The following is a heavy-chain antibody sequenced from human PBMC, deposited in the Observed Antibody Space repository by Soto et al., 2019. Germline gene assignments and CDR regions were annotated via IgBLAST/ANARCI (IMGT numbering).Heavy chain of an antibody. CDR2: VYYRGRS. J-gene: IGHJ4*02. Sequence: SETLSLTCTVSGGSVSNSNYYWVWIRQSPGKGLEWIGSVYYRGRSYSKSSVKSRVTISVDTSKNQFSLNLNSVTASDTAVYFCVSQRTSVLTQAYFDYWGPGALVTVSS. CDR1: GGSVSNSNYY. CDR3: VSQRTSVLTQAYFDY. V-gene: IGHV4-39*01. D-gene: IGHD2-8*01.